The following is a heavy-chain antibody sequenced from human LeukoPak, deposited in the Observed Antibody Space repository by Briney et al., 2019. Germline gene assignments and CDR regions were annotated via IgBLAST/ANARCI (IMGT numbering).Heavy chain of an antibody. V-gene: IGHV3-23*01. CDR3: AKESTQVIEVHFHS. CDR1: GFTFSSCA. D-gene: IGHD2/OR15-2a*01. J-gene: IGHJ4*02. CDR2: ITGSGGTS. Sequence: GGSLRLSCTASGFTFSSCAMSWVRQAPGKGLQWVSSITGSGGTSYYADSVKGRFTISRDNSKNTLYLEMNSLRADDTAVYFCAKESTQVIEVHFHSWRRGTLVTVSS.